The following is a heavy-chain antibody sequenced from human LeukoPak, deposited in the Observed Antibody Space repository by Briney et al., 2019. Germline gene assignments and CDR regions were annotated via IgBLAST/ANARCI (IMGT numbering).Heavy chain of an antibody. CDR3: ASGGFGELFPSHHDAFDI. V-gene: IGHV4-59*01. D-gene: IGHD3-10*01. CDR1: GGSISSYY. CDR2: IYYSGST. J-gene: IGHJ3*02. Sequence: SETLSLTCTVSGGSISSYYWSWIRQPPGKGLEWIGYIYYSGSTNYNPSLKSRVTISVDASKNQFSLKLSSVTAADTAVYYCASGGFGELFPSHHDAFDIWGQGTMVTVSS.